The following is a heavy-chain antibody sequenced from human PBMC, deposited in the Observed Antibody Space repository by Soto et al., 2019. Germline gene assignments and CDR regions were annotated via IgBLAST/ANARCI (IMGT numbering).Heavy chain of an antibody. CDR2: INHSGST. CDR1: GGSFSGYY. V-gene: IGHV4-34*01. Sequence: SETLSLTCAVYGGSFSGYYWSWIRQPPGKGLEWIGEINHSGSTNYNPSIKSRVTISVDTSKNQFSLKLSSVTAADTAVYYCARRRGYGISSLIDYWGQGTLVTVSS. CDR3: ARRRGYGISSLIDY. D-gene: IGHD5-12*01. J-gene: IGHJ4*02.